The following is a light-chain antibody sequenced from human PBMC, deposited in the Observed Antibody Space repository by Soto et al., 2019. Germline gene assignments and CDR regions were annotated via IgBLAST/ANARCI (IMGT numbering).Light chain of an antibody. CDR1: SSDVGGYNY. J-gene: IGLJ2*01. Sequence: QSALTQPASVSGSPGQSITISCTGTSSDVGGYNYVSWYQQHPGKAPKLMIYEVSNRPSGVSNRFSGSKSGNTASLTISGLQAEDEADYSCSSYTSSSTPGVFGGGTQLTVL. CDR3: SSYTSSSTPGV. CDR2: EVS. V-gene: IGLV2-14*01.